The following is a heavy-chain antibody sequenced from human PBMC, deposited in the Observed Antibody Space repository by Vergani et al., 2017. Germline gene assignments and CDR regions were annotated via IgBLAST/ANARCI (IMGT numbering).Heavy chain of an antibody. CDR1: GGSFSGYY. Sequence: QVQLQQWGAGLLKPSETLALTCAVYGGSFSGYYWSWIRQPPGKGLECIGEINHSGSTNYNPSLKSRVTISVDTSKNQFSLKLSSVTAADTAVYYCARGKGGYCSXTSCRGYYYYYMDVWGKGTTVTVSS. V-gene: IGHV4-34*01. CDR3: ARGKGGYCSXTSCRGYYYYYMDV. J-gene: IGHJ6*03. D-gene: IGHD2-2*01. CDR2: INHSGST.